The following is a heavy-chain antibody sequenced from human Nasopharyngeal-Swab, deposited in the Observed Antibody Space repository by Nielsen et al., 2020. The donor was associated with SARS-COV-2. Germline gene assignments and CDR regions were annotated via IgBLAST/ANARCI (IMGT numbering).Heavy chain of an antibody. CDR2: ISGSGGST. J-gene: IGHJ6*02. Sequence: GESLKISCAASGFTFSSYAVSWVRQAPGKGLEWVSAISGSGGSTYYADSVKGRFTISRDNSKNTLYLQMNSLRAEDTAVYYCAKDAGGYGSGSRRAYGMDVWGQGTTVTVSS. CDR3: AKDAGGYGSGSRRAYGMDV. CDR1: GFTFSSYA. D-gene: IGHD3-10*01. V-gene: IGHV3-23*01.